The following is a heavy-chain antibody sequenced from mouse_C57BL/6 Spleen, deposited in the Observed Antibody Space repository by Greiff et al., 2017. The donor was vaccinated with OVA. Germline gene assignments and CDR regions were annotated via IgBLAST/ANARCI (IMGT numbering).Heavy chain of an antibody. J-gene: IGHJ4*01. CDR2: IYPSDSDT. V-gene: IGHV1-61*01. D-gene: IGHD1-1*01. Sequence: QVQLQQPGAELVRPGSSVKLSCKASGYTFTSSWMDWVKQRPGQGLEWMGNIYPSDSDTHYNQQFKNKTTLTVDKSSSTAYMQLSSLTSDDSAVYYCARRITTDYYSMDYWGQGTSVTVSS. CDR3: ARRITTDYYSMDY. CDR1: GYTFTSSW.